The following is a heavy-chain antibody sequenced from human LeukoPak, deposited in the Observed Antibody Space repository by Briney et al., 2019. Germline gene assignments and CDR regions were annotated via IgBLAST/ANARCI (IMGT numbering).Heavy chain of an antibody. D-gene: IGHD6-13*01. V-gene: IGHV3-23*01. J-gene: IGHJ4*02. Sequence: QSGGSLRLSRAASGFTFSSYAMSWVRQAPGKGLEWVSAISGSGGSTYYADSVKGRFTISRDNSKNTLYLQMNSLRAEDTAVYYCAKARGAAAGPNYFDYWGQGTLVTVSS. CDR3: AKARGAAAGPNYFDY. CDR1: GFTFSSYA. CDR2: ISGSGGST.